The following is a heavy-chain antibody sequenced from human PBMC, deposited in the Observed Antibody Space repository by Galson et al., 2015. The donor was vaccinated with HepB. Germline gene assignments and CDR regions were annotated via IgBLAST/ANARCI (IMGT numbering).Heavy chain of an antibody. CDR1: GGSISSGGYS. Sequence: LSLTCAVSGGSISSGGYSWSWIRQPPGKGLEWIGYIYYSGSTYYNPSLKSRVTISVDTSKNQFSLKLSSVTAADTAVYYCARAEDCSSTSCYRTEGWFDPWGQGTLVTVSS. CDR3: ARAEDCSSTSCYRTEGWFDP. J-gene: IGHJ5*02. D-gene: IGHD2-2*01. V-gene: IGHV4-30-4*07. CDR2: IYYSGST.